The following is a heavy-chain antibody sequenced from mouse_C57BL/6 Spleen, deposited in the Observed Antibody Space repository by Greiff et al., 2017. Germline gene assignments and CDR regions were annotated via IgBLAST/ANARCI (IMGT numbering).Heavy chain of an antibody. Sequence: QVQLQQSGAELMKPGASVKLSCKATGYTFTGYWIAWVKQRPGHGLEWIGEILPGSGSTNYHEKFKGKSTFTADTSSNTAYMQLSSLTTEDSAIFCCARDSEGFAYWGQGTLVTVSA. CDR2: ILPGSGST. CDR1: GYTFTGYW. V-gene: IGHV1-9*01. J-gene: IGHJ3*01. CDR3: ARDSEGFAY.